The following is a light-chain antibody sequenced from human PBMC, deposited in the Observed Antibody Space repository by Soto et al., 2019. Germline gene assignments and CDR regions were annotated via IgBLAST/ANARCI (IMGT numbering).Light chain of an antibody. CDR3: QNRNNRPLT. V-gene: IGKV3-11*01. Sequence: ETVLTQSPATLSLSPGERATLSCRASRSISTYIAWYQQKPGQAPRLLIYEALNRATGIPARFSGSGSWTDFTLTISSLEPEDFEVYYCQNRNNRPLTFGRGTKVEIK. J-gene: IGKJ4*02. CDR2: EAL. CDR1: RSISTY.